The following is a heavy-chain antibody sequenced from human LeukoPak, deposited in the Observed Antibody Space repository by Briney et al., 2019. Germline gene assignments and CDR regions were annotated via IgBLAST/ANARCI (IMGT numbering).Heavy chain of an antibody. CDR2: ISASGGST. CDR1: GFTFSSYG. J-gene: IGHJ4*02. V-gene: IGHV3-23*01. CDR3: AKDISGSWSIDY. Sequence: GGSLRLSCAASGFTFSSYGMSWVRQSQGKGLEWVSGISASGGSTYYADSVKGRFTISRDNSKNTLYLQMNSLRAEDTAVYYCAKDISGSWSIDYWGQGTLVTVSS. D-gene: IGHD6-13*01.